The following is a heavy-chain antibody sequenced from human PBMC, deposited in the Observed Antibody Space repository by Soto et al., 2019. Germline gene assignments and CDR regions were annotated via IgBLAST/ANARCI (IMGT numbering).Heavy chain of an antibody. J-gene: IGHJ6*02. CDR2: ISAYNGNT. D-gene: IGHD3-22*01. Sequence: QVQLVQSGAEVKKPGASVKVSCKASGYTFTSYGISWVRQAPGQGLEWMGWISAYNGNTNYAQKLRGRVTMTTDTSTSTAYMELRSLRSDDTAVYYCARDSDYYDSSGYTYYYYGMDVWGQGTTVTVSS. V-gene: IGHV1-18*01. CDR1: GYTFTSYG. CDR3: ARDSDYYDSSGYTYYYYGMDV.